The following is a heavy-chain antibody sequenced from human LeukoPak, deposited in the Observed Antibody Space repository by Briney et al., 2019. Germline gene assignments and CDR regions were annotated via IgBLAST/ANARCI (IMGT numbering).Heavy chain of an antibody. V-gene: IGHV3-23*01. J-gene: IGHJ5*02. D-gene: IGHD3-10*01. CDR1: GFTFSSYA. CDR3: AKDEGATGWFGSPGNWFDP. Sequence: GSLRLSCAASGFTFSSYAMSWVRQAPGKGLEWVSAISGSGGSTYYADSVKGRFTISRDNSKNTLYLQMNSLRAEDTAVYYCAKDEGATGWFGSPGNWFDPWGQGTLVTVSS. CDR2: ISGSGGST.